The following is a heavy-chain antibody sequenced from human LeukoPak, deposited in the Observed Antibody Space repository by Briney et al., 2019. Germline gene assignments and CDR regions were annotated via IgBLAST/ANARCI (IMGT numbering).Heavy chain of an antibody. Sequence: SETLSLTCDVYGGSFSGYYWSWIRQAPGKGLEWIGEINHSGSTNYNPSLKSRVTISADTSKNQFSLKVTSVTAADTAVYYCARGQCYDVLTGRYKNWFDPWGQGTLVTVSS. CDR3: ARGQCYDVLTGRYKNWFDP. V-gene: IGHV4-34*01. D-gene: IGHD3-9*01. CDR1: GGSFSGYY. CDR2: INHSGST. J-gene: IGHJ5*02.